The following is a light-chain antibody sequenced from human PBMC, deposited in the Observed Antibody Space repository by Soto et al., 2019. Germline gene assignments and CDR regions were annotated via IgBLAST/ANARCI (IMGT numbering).Light chain of an antibody. CDR3: CSYAVTSTYG. CDR2: EVS. J-gene: IGLJ1*01. CDR1: NSDVGSYNL. Sequence: QSVLTQPASVSGSPGQSITISCTGTNSDVGSYNLVSWYQQHPGKAPKLMIYEVSKRPSGVSNRFSGSKSGNTASLTISGLQAEDEADYYCCSYAVTSTYGFGTGTKVTVL. V-gene: IGLV2-23*02.